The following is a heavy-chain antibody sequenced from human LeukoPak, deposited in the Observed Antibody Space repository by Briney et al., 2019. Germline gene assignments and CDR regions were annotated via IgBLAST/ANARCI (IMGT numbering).Heavy chain of an antibody. CDR1: GGTFGSYA. D-gene: IGHD2-15*01. V-gene: IGHV1-69*05. CDR3: ARGYCSGGSCYDWFDP. Sequence: ASVKVSCKASGGTFGSYAISWVRQAPGQGLEWMGGIIPIFGTANYAQKFQGRVTMTRDTSTSTVYMELTSLRSEDTAVYYCARGYCSGGSCYDWFDPWGQGTLVTVSS. CDR2: IIPIFGTA. J-gene: IGHJ5*01.